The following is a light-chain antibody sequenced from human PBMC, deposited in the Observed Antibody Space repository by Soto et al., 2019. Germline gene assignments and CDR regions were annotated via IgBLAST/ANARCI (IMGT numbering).Light chain of an antibody. CDR2: GAT. V-gene: IGKV3-20*01. CDR1: QSVSSY. CDR3: QQYGSSPLT. J-gene: IGKJ4*01. Sequence: EIVLTQSPATLSFSPGERATLSCRASQSVSSYLAWYQQKPGQAPRLLIHGATTRATGIPARFSGSGSGTDFTLTIRRLEPEDFAVYYCQQYGSSPLTFGGGTKVDIK.